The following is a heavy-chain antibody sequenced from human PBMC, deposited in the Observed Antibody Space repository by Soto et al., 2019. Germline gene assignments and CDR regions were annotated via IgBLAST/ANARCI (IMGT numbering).Heavy chain of an antibody. Sequence: ASVKVSCKVSGYTLTKLSMNWVRQAPGKGLEWMGGFDPEDGETIYAQKFQGRVTMTEDTSTDTAYMELSSLRSEDTAVYYCATLVGAAFHDAFDIWGEGTMVTVSS. CDR1: GYTLTKLS. CDR3: ATLVGAAFHDAFDI. CDR2: FDPEDGET. D-gene: IGHD2-2*01. V-gene: IGHV1-24*01. J-gene: IGHJ3*02.